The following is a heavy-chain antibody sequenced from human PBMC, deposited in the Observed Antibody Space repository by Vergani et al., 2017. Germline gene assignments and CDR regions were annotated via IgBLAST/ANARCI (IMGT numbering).Heavy chain of an antibody. D-gene: IGHD3-10*01. CDR2: IDHTRCA. Sequence: QVQLLESGPGLLKPSETLSLTCSVSGNSITSGYYWGWIRQPPGRGLEWIGSIDHTRCAYYNPSLKSRVTVSVDTSMNHVSLKLNSVTAADAAEYYCVRRGALWFGETKYGGWFDPWSQGTLVTVTS. CDR3: VRRGALWFGETKYGGWFDP. J-gene: IGHJ5*02. CDR1: GNSITSGYY. V-gene: IGHV4-38-2*01.